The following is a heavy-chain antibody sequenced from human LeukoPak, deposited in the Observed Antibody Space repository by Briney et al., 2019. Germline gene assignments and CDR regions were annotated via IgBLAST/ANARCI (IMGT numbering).Heavy chain of an antibody. CDR3: AKVTAAAGRLSAAFDI. CDR1: GFTFSSYA. Sequence: GGSLRLSCAASGFTFSSYAMSWVRQAPGKGLEWVSAISGSGGSTYYADSVKGRFTISRDNSKNTLYLLMNSLRAEDTAVYYCAKVTAAAGRLSAAFDIWGQGTMVTVSS. CDR2: ISGSGGST. D-gene: IGHD6-13*01. V-gene: IGHV3-23*01. J-gene: IGHJ3*02.